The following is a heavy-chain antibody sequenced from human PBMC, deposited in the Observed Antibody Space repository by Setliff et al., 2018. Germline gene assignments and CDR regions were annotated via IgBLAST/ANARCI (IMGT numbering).Heavy chain of an antibody. CDR1: GGSFSAYY. V-gene: IGHV4-34*01. CDR3: ATGDVYDSSAFFSDWFDP. D-gene: IGHD3-22*01. J-gene: IGHJ5*02. Sequence: PSETLSLTCTVYGGSFSAYYWSWIRQPPGKGLEWIGEISHGGGTNYNPSLKSRATISIDTSKNLFSLKLTSVTAADTAVYYCATGDVYDSSAFFSDWFDPWGQGTLVTVSS. CDR2: ISHGGGT.